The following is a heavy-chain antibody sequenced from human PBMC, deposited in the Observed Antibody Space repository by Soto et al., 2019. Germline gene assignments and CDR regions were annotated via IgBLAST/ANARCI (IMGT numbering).Heavy chain of an antibody. D-gene: IGHD4-4*01. CDR3: ARTGVYSHYDWFDP. J-gene: IGHJ5*02. CDR2: IYYSGST. Sequence: SETLSLTCTVSGGSISSYYWSWIRQPPGKGLEWIGYIYYSGSTNYNPSLKSRVTISVDTSKNQFSLKLSSVTAADTAVYYCARTGVYSHYDWFDPWGQGTLVTVSS. V-gene: IGHV4-59*01. CDR1: GGSISSYY.